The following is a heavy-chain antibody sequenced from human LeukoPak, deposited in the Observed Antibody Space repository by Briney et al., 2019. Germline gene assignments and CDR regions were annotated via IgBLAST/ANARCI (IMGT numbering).Heavy chain of an antibody. CDR2: IYYSGCT. J-gene: IGHJ4*02. Sequence: SETLSLTCTVSGGSINSYYWSWIRQPPGKGLAWIGYIYYSGCTNYNPSLMSRVTISVDTSKNQFSMKLSSVTAADTAMYYCARVSGYDWESFYDYWGQGSLVTVSS. CDR3: ARVSGYDWESFYDY. D-gene: IGHD5-12*01. V-gene: IGHV4-59*01. CDR1: GGSINSYY.